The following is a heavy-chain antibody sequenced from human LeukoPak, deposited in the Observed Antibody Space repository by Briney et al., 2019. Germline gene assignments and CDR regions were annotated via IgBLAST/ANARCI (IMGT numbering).Heavy chain of an antibody. CDR1: GDSVSSNSAA. CDR2: TYYRSKWYN. J-gene: IGHJ6*03. Sequence: SQTLSLTCAISGDSVSSNSAAWNWIRQSPSRGLEWLGRTYYRSKWYNDYAVSVKSRITINPDTSKNQFSLQLNSVTPEDTAVYYCARESTMVRGVYYGEKPRYYYYYYMDVWGKGTTVTISS. V-gene: IGHV6-1*01. CDR3: ARESTMVRGVYYGEKPRYYYYYYMDV. D-gene: IGHD3-10*01.